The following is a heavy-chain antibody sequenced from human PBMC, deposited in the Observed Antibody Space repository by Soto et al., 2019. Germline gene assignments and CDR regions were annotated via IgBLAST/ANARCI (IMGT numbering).Heavy chain of an antibody. CDR3: ARGEGTFGSQLKYYYGMDV. J-gene: IGHJ6*02. Sequence: GASVKVSCKASGYTFTGYYMHWVRQAPGQGLEWMGWINPNSGGTNYAQKFQGWVTMTRDTSISTAYMELSRLRSDDTAVYYCARGEGTFGSQLKYYYGMDVWGQGTTVTVSS. D-gene: IGHD1-1*01. V-gene: IGHV1-2*04. CDR1: GYTFTGYY. CDR2: INPNSGGT.